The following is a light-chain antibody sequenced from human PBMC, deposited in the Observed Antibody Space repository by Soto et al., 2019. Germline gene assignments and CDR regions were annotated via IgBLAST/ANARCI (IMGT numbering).Light chain of an antibody. Sequence: DIQMTQSQSPLCAYLRYIVTISCRATQSINTFLNWYQQKPGKAPKFLIYKASSLESGVPSRFSGSGSGTEFTLTISSLQPDDFATYYCQQYNSYPWTFGQGTKVDIK. J-gene: IGKJ1*01. V-gene: IGKV1-5*03. CDR1: QSINTF. CDR2: KAS. CDR3: QQYNSYPWT.